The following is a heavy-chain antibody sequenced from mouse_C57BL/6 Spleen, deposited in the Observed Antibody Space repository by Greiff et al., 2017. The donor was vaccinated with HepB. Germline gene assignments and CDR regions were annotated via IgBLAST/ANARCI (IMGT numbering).Heavy chain of an antibody. Sequence: QVHVKQSGAELVKPGASVKLSCNASGYTFTSYWMHWVKQRPGQGLEWIGMIHPNSGSTNYNEKFKSKATLTVDKSSSTAYMQLSSLTSEDSAVYYCARDYDGFAYWGQGTLVTVSA. J-gene: IGHJ3*01. CDR3: ARDYDGFAY. D-gene: IGHD2-4*01. CDR1: GYTFTSYW. V-gene: IGHV1-64*01. CDR2: IHPNSGST.